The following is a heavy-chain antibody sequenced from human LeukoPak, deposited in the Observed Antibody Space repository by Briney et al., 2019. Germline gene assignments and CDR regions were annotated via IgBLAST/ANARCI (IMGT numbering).Heavy chain of an antibody. CDR1: GFTFDDYA. J-gene: IGHJ4*02. Sequence: GGSLRLSCATSGFTFDDYAMHWVRQAPGKGLEWVSGISWNSGSIGYADCVKGRFTISRDNAKNSLYLQMNSLRAEDTALYFCAKEGFCTNGVCFPESWGQGTLVTVSS. D-gene: IGHD2-8*01. CDR3: AKEGFCTNGVCFPES. V-gene: IGHV3-9*01. CDR2: ISWNSGSI.